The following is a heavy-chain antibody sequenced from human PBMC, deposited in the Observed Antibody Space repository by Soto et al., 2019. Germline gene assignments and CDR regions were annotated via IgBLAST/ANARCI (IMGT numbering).Heavy chain of an antibody. Sequence: SQTLSLTCAISVDSVSSNSAAWNWIRQSPSRGLEWLGRTYYRSKWYNDYAVSVKSRVTISVDTSKNQFSLKLSSVTAADTAVYYCAGAALAAAGNWWFDPWGQGTLVTVSS. CDR1: VDSVSSNSAA. V-gene: IGHV6-1*01. CDR2: TYYRSKWYN. J-gene: IGHJ5*02. D-gene: IGHD6-13*01. CDR3: AGAALAAAGNWWFDP.